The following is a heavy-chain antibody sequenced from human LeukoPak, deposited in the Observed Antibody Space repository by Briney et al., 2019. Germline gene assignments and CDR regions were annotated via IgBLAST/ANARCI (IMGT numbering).Heavy chain of an antibody. D-gene: IGHD3-10*01. V-gene: IGHV3-30-3*01. Sequence: GGSLRLSCAASGFTFSSYAMHWVRQAPGKGLEWVAVISYDGSNKYYSDSVKGRFTISRDNSKNTLYLQMNSLRAEDTAVYYCARDPGQLLGELAYWGQGTLVTVSS. CDR1: GFTFSSYA. CDR3: ARDPGQLLGELAY. J-gene: IGHJ4*02. CDR2: ISYDGSNK.